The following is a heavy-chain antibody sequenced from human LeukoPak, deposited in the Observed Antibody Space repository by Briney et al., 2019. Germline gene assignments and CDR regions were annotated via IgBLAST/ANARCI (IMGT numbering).Heavy chain of an antibody. D-gene: IGHD1-26*01. CDR2: ISYDGSNK. CDR1: GFTFSSYA. V-gene: IGHV3-30*04. Sequence: GGSLRLSCAASGFTFSSYAMHWVRQAPGKGLDWVAVISYDGSNKYYADSVKGRFTISRDNSKNTVSLQMDNLRIEDTAVYYCVRGGSPPTSTWSLDEWGQGTLVSVSS. J-gene: IGHJ4*02. CDR3: VRGGSPPTSTWSLDE.